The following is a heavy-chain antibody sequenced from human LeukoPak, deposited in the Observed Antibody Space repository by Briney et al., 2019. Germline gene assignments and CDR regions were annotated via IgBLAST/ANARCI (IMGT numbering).Heavy chain of an antibody. Sequence: ASVKVSCKASGYTFTSYYMHWVRQAPGQGLEWMGIINPSGGSTGYAQKFQGRVTMTRDTSTSTVYMELSSLRSEDTAVYYCARIFEGYCSGGSCLIDAFDIWGQGTMVTVSS. J-gene: IGHJ3*02. CDR1: GYTFTSYY. CDR2: INPSGGST. D-gene: IGHD2-15*01. CDR3: ARIFEGYCSGGSCLIDAFDI. V-gene: IGHV1-46*01.